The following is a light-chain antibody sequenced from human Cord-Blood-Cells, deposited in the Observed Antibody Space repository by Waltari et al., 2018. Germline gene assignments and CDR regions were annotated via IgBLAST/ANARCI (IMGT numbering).Light chain of an antibody. CDR3: CSYAGSSTL. Sequence: QSALTQPASVSGSPGQSITISCTVTSSDVGSYNLISWYQQHPGKAPKLMLYEGSKRPSVVLNRFSGSKSGNTASLTGSGLQAEDEADYYCCSYAGSSTLFGGGTKLTVL. J-gene: IGLJ3*02. CDR2: EGS. V-gene: IGLV2-23*01. CDR1: SSDVGSYNL.